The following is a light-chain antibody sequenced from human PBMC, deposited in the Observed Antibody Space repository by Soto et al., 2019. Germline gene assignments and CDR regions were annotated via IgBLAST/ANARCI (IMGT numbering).Light chain of an antibody. V-gene: IGLV1-44*01. CDR3: VAWDDSLNGFWV. J-gene: IGLJ3*02. Sequence: QSVLTQPPSASGTPGQRVTISCSGSSSNIGSNTVNWYQQLPGTAPKLLIYSSNQRPSGVPDRFSGSKSGTSASLAISGLQSEDEADYYCVAWDDSLNGFWVFGGGTKLTVL. CDR2: SSN. CDR1: SSNIGSNT.